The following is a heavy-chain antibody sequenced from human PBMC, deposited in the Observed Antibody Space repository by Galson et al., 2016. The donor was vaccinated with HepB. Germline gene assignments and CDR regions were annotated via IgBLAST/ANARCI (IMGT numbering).Heavy chain of an antibody. Sequence: SETLSLTCTVSGSSSSNFYWSWIRQPPGQGLEWIGCISYSGTTHYNPSLKSRVTTSLDSSTKQFSLKLTSLTAADTAIYYCAAGAAAAPFDYWGHGTLVTVSS. CDR1: GSSSSNFY. J-gene: IGHJ4*01. CDR3: AAGAAAAPFDY. D-gene: IGHD6-13*01. CDR2: ISYSGTT. V-gene: IGHV4-59*01.